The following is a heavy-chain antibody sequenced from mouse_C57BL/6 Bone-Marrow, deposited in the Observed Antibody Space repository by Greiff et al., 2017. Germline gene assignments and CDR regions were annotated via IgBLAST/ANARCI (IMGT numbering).Heavy chain of an antibody. CDR3: VSDRDYDGGCAMDY. CDR2: IRSKSSNYAT. D-gene: IGHD2-4*01. CDR1: GFTFNTYA. V-gene: IGHV10-3*01. J-gene: IGHJ4*01. Sequence: DVHLVESGGGLVQPKGSLKLSCAASGFTFNTYAMHWVRQAPGKGLEWVARIRSKSSNYATYYADSVKDRFTISRDDSQSMLYLQINNLKTEETAMYYCVSDRDYDGGCAMDYGGQGTSVTVSS.